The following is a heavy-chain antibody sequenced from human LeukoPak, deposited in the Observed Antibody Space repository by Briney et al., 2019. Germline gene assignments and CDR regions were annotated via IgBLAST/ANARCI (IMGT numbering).Heavy chain of an antibody. CDR3: ARDRVGATDYFDY. D-gene: IGHD1-26*01. CDR1: GFTFSSYA. Sequence: GGSLRLSCADAGFTFSSYAMHWVRQAPGKGLEWVAVISYDGSNKYYADSVKGRFTISRDNSKNTLYLQMNSLRAEDTAVYYCARDRVGATDYFDYWGQGTLVTVSS. V-gene: IGHV3-30-3*01. CDR2: ISYDGSNK. J-gene: IGHJ4*02.